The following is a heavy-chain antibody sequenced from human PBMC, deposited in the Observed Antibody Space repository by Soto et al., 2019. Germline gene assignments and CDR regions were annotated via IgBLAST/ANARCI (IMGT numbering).Heavy chain of an antibody. CDR3: ARTSAAGLDF. D-gene: IGHD6-13*01. CDR1: GYSFGNFG. V-gene: IGHV1-18*01. J-gene: IGHJ4*02. CDR2: ISAYNGNT. Sequence: QVQLVQSGTEVKNPGASVKVSCKASGYSFGNFGISWVRQAPGQGLEWMGWISAYNGNTNYAGQFRDRVTMTTDTSTYTAHMELRSLRSDDTAVYFCARTSAAGLDFWGQGTLVIVSS.